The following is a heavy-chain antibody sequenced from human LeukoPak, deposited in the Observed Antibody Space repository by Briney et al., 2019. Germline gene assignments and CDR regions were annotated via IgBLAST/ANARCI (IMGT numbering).Heavy chain of an antibody. V-gene: IGHV4-39*07. CDR2: IYYSGST. J-gene: IGHJ4*02. CDR3: ARGRGRWLQLYYFDY. Sequence: SETLSLTCTVSGVSISSSNSYWGWIRQPPGKGLEWIVSIYYSGSTNYNPSLKSRVTLSVDTSKNQFSLKLSSVTAADTAVYYCARGRGRWLQLYYFDYWGQGTLVTVSS. D-gene: IGHD5-24*01. CDR1: GVSISSSNSY.